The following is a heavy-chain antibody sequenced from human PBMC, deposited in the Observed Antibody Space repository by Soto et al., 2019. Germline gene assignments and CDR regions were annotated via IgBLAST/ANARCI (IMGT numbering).Heavy chain of an antibody. CDR1: GGSIISSSYY. Sequence: SSETLSLTCTVSGGSIISSSYYWGWIRQPPGKGLEWIGSIYYSGSTYYNPSLKSRVTISVDTSKNQFSLKLSSVTAADTAVYYCARGPRQLGNYYYYYYGMDVWGQGTTVTVSS. CDR3: ARGPRQLGNYYYYYYGMDV. V-gene: IGHV4-39*07. CDR2: IYYSGST. D-gene: IGHD6-6*01. J-gene: IGHJ6*02.